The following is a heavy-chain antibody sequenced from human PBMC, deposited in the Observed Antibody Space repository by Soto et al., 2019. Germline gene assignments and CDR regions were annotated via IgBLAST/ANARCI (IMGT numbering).Heavy chain of an antibody. V-gene: IGHV3-72*01. CDR1: GFTLSDHY. CDR2: IRNKANSYTT. Sequence: PGGSLRLSCAASGFTLSDHYMDWVRQAPGKGLEWVGRIRNKANSYTTQYAASVKGRFTISRDDSQNSLYLQMNSLKTEDTAVYYCARGSYGAYVGWFDPWGQGTLVTVSS. CDR3: ARGSYGAYVGWFDP. D-gene: IGHD5-12*01. J-gene: IGHJ5*02.